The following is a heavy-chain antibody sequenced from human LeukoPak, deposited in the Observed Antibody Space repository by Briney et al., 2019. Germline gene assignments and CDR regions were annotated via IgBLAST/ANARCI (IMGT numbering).Heavy chain of an antibody. CDR3: AKERYMTTVTTVDS. Sequence: PGGTLRLSCAASGFTFSSYGMHWVRQAPGKGLEWVSVIGHDGSNKYYADSVKGRFTISRDNSKNTLFLQMNSLRAEDTAVFYCAKERYMTTVTTVDSWGQGTLVTVSS. J-gene: IGHJ4*02. V-gene: IGHV3-30*02. D-gene: IGHD4-11*01. CDR1: GFTFSSYG. CDR2: IGHDGSNK.